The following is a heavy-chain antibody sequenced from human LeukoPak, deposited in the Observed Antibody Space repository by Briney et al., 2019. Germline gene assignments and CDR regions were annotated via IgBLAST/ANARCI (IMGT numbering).Heavy chain of an antibody. CDR2: INPNSGGT. CDR1: GYTFTGYY. Sequence: ASVKVSCKASGYTFTGYYMHWVRQAPGQGLEWMGRINPNSGGTNYAQRFQGRVTMTRDTSISTAYMELSRLRSDDTAVYYCAKPVYRGGSYWGQGTLVTVSS. CDR3: AKPVYRGGSY. V-gene: IGHV1-2*06. D-gene: IGHD3-10*01. J-gene: IGHJ4*02.